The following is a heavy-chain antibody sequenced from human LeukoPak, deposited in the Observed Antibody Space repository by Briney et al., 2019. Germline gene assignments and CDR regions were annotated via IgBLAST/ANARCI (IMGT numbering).Heavy chain of an antibody. CDR1: GGSFSGYC. CDR2: INHSGST. Sequence: SETLSLTCAVYGGSFSGYCWSWIRQPPGKGLEWIGEINHSGSTNYNPSLKSRVTISVDTSKNQFSLKLSSVTAADTAVYYCARRYSGYDYDYWGQGTLVTVSS. V-gene: IGHV4-34*01. J-gene: IGHJ4*02. D-gene: IGHD5-12*01. CDR3: ARRYSGYDYDY.